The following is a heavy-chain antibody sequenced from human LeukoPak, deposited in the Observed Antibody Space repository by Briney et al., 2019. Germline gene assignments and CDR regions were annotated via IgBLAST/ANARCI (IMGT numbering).Heavy chain of an antibody. Sequence: GESLKISCQGSGYTYTSFWLGWVRHMPGKGLEYMGIVYPEDSDTTYSPSFQGLVTLSADGSTRTAFLEWTSVQASDTAMYYCVFSNMPGTRNAFDVWGQGTLVTISS. CDR1: GYTYTSFW. V-gene: IGHV5-51*01. J-gene: IGHJ3*01. CDR3: VFSNMPGTRNAFDV. D-gene: IGHD1-1*01. CDR2: VYPEDSDT.